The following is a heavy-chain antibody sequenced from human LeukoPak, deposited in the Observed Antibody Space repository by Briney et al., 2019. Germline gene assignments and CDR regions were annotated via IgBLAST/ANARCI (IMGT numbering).Heavy chain of an antibody. Sequence: PGGSLRLSCAASGSTFSSYAMSWVRQAPGKGLEWVSAISGSGGSTYYADSVKGRFTISRDNSKNTLYLQMNSLRAEDTAVYYCAKVTSDIVVVVAATAFDYWGQGTLVTVSS. CDR1: GSTFSSYA. V-gene: IGHV3-23*01. CDR3: AKVTSDIVVVVAATAFDY. D-gene: IGHD2-15*01. CDR2: ISGSGGST. J-gene: IGHJ4*02.